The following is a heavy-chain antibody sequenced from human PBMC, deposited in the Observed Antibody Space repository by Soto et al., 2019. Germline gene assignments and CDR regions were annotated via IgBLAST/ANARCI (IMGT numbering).Heavy chain of an antibody. V-gene: IGHV1-69*01. Sequence: QVLLVQSGAEVKKPGSSVKVSCKASGGTFNFYAISWVRQAPGQGLEWMGGIIPMFGTANYTQKFQGRVTITADESTSTVYMGVNRLRSDDTAVHYCAKEGPYDYVWGTIRKFDYWGQGTLVTVSS. CDR2: IIPMFGTA. CDR1: GGTFNFYA. D-gene: IGHD3-16*01. J-gene: IGHJ4*02. CDR3: AKEGPYDYVWGTIRKFDY.